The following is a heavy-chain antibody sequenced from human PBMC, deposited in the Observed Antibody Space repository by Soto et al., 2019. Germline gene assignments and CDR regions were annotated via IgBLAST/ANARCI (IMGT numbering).Heavy chain of an antibody. D-gene: IGHD4-4*01. V-gene: IGHV1-18*04. CDR1: GYTFTSYG. J-gene: IGHJ5*02. CDR3: AGSGRPPYSNLEWFDP. Sequence: GASVKVSCKASGYTFTSYGISWVRQAPGQGLEWMGWISAYNGNTNYAQKLQGRVTMTTDTSTSTAYMELRSLRSDDTAVYYCAGSGRPPYSNLEWFDPWGQGTLVTVSS. CDR2: ISAYNGNT.